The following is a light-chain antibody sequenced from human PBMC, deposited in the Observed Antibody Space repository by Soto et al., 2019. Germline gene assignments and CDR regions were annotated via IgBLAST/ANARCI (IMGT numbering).Light chain of an antibody. Sequence: EIVLTQSPATLSLSPGERATLSCRASQSVSSYLAWYQQKPGQAPRLLIYDASNRATGIPARFSGSGSGTDFTLTIISLEPEDFAVYYCQQRSNQITFGQGTRLEIK. CDR1: QSVSSY. V-gene: IGKV3-11*01. CDR3: QQRSNQIT. CDR2: DAS. J-gene: IGKJ5*01.